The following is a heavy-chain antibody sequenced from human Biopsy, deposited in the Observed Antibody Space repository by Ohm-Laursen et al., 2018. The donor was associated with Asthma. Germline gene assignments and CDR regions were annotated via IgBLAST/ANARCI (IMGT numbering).Heavy chain of an antibody. J-gene: IGHJ4*02. CDR1: VFTFSSHG. CDR3: AGGLDYSGRSGFDY. CDR2: MSYDGSIK. V-gene: IGHV3-33*05. Sequence: SLRLSCAASVFTFSSHGMDWVRQAPGKGLEWVALMSYDGSIKDYADSVKGRFTISRDNSMNTLYLHMNSLRVEDTAVYYCAGGLDYSGRSGFDYWGQGTLVTVSS. D-gene: IGHD3-10*01.